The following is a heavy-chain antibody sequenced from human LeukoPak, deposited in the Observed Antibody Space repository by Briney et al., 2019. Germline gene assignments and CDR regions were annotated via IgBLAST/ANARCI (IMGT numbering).Heavy chain of an antibody. D-gene: IGHD3-10*01. CDR3: ATAAMVRGVFYYYYYMDV. V-gene: IGHV1-24*01. CDR1: GYTLTELS. CDR2: YDPEDGET. J-gene: IGHJ6*03. Sequence: ASVKVSCKVSGYTLTELSMHWVRQAPGKGLEWMGGYDPEDGETIYAQKFQGRVTMTEDTSTDTAYMELSSLRSEDTAVYYCATAAMVRGVFYYYYYMDVWGKGTTVTVSS.